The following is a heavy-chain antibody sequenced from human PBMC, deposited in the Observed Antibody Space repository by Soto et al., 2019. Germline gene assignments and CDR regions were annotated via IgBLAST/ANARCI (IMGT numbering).Heavy chain of an antibody. CDR1: GFTFSIYA. J-gene: IGHJ5*02. CDR3: AKDSGNPRGTLITNWFDP. V-gene: IGHV3-23*01. Sequence: GGSLRLSCAASGFTFSIYAMSWVRQAPGKGLEWVSAISGSGDNTYYADPVKGRFTISRDNSKNTLYLQMNSLRAEDTAVYYCAKDSGNPRGTLITNWFDPWGQGTLVTVAS. D-gene: IGHD1-1*01. CDR2: ISGSGDNT.